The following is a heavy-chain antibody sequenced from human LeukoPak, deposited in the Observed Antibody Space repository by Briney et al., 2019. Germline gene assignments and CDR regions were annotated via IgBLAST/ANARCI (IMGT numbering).Heavy chain of an antibody. J-gene: IGHJ3*02. V-gene: IGHV3-30-3*01. CDR1: GFTFSSYA. CDR3: AKDNALVPLSDAFDI. Sequence: GGSLRLSCAASGFTFSSYAMHWVRQAPGKGLEWVAVISYDGSNKYYADSVKGRFTISKDNSKNTLYLQMNSLRAEDTAVYYCAKDNALVPLSDAFDIWSQGTMVSVSS. CDR2: ISYDGSNK. D-gene: IGHD4/OR15-4a*01.